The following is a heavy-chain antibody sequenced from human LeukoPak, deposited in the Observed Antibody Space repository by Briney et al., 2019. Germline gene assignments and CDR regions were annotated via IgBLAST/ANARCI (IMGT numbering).Heavy chain of an antibody. Sequence: PSETLSLTCAVSGGSVSSSNWWSWVRQPPGKGLEWIGEIYHSGSTNYNPSLKSRVTISVDKSKNQFSLKLSSVTAADTAVYYCAKLYGSGSYYLPPNWFDPWGQGTLVTVSS. J-gene: IGHJ5*02. CDR2: IYHSGST. V-gene: IGHV4-4*02. CDR3: AKLYGSGSYYLPPNWFDP. D-gene: IGHD3-10*01. CDR1: GGSVSSSNW.